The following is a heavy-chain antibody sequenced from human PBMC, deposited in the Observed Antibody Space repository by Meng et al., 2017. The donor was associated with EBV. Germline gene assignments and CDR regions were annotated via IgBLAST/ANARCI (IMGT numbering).Heavy chain of an antibody. D-gene: IGHD5-24*01. Sequence: QVQLQQWGAGLLKPSETLSLTCAVYGGSFSGYYWSWIRQPPGKGLEWIGEINHSGSTNYNPSLKSRVTISVDTSKNQFSLKLSSVTAADTAVYYCARGRWLQPGSYFDYWGQGTLVTVSS. V-gene: IGHV4-34*01. CDR2: INHSGST. CDR3: ARGRWLQPGSYFDY. J-gene: IGHJ4*02. CDR1: GGSFSGYY.